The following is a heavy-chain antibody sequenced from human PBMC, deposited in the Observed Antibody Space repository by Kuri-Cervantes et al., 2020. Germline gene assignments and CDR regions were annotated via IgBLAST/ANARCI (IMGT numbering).Heavy chain of an antibody. Sequence: ASVKVSCKASGYTFTGYYMHWVGQAPGQRLEWMGWINGGNGYTKYSQKFHGRVTITRDTSASTAYMELSSLRSEDTAVYYWAKDSTPVYSSSWNYWGQGTLVTVSS. CDR2: INGGNGYT. J-gene: IGHJ4*02. V-gene: IGHV1-3*01. CDR3: AKDSTPVYSSSWNY. D-gene: IGHD6-13*01. CDR1: GYTFTGYY.